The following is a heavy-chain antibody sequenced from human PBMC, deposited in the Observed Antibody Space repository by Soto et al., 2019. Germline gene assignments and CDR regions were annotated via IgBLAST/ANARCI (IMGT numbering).Heavy chain of an antibody. CDR3: ARVSGSGYSGYETFDY. CDR1: GGTFSSYT. Sequence: QVQLVQSGAEVQKPGSSVKVSCKASGGTFSSYTISWVRQAPGQGLEWMGRIIPILGIANYAQKFQGRVTIAADKSTSTAYMELSSLRSGDTAVYYCARVSGSGYSGYETFDYWGQGTLVTVSS. V-gene: IGHV1-69*02. D-gene: IGHD5-12*01. CDR2: IIPILGIA. J-gene: IGHJ4*02.